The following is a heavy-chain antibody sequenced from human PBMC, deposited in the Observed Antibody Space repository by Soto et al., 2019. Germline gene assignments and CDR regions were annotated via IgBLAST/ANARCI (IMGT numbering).Heavy chain of an antibody. CDR3: ASGSYSSSSGAFDI. V-gene: IGHV1-69*01. Sequence: QVQLVQSGAEVKKPGASVKVSCKASAGTFSSYAMSWVRQAPGPGLEWMGGIIPIFGTANYAQKFQARVTITADESTSTAYMELSSLRSEDTAVYYCASGSYSSSSGAFDIWGQGTMVTVSS. CDR1: AGTFSSYA. CDR2: IIPIFGTA. D-gene: IGHD6-6*01. J-gene: IGHJ3*02.